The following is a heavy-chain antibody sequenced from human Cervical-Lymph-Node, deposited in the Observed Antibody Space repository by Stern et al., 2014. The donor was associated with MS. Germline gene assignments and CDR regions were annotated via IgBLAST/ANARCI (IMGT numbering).Heavy chain of an antibody. CDR2: LYPGDSDT. CDR1: GYSFTSYW. V-gene: IGHV5-51*01. J-gene: IGHJ4*02. D-gene: IGHD2-15*01. Sequence: VQLVQSGAEVKKPGESLKISCKGSGYSFTSYWIGWVRQMPGKGLEWMGILYPGDSDTSYSPSFQGPVTISADKSISTAYLQWSSLKASDTAMYYCARQGRYCSGGSCYAFDYWGQGTLVTVSS. CDR3: ARQGRYCSGGSCYAFDY.